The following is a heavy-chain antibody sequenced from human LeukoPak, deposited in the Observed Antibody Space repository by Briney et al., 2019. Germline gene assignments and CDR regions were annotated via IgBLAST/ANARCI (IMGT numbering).Heavy chain of an antibody. CDR2: IYYSGST. CDR3: ARQVAVAGKAGFDF. Sequence: SETLSLTCIVSGGSISNSNSYWGWVRQPPGKGLEWIANIYYSGSTYYNPSLKSRLTISTDTSKNQFSLRLSSVTAADTAVYYCARQVAVAGKAGFDFWGQGTLVTVSS. V-gene: IGHV4-39*07. D-gene: IGHD6-19*01. J-gene: IGHJ4*02. CDR1: GGSISNSNSY.